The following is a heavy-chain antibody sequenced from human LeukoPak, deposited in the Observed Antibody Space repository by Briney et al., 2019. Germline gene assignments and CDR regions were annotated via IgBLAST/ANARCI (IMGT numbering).Heavy chain of an antibody. CDR3: AKDITYYYGMDV. J-gene: IGHJ6*02. Sequence: GGFLRLSCAASGFTFSSYAMHWVRQAPGKGLEWVSGISWNSGSIGYADSVKGRFTISRDNAKNSLYLQMNSLRAEDTALYYCAKDITYYYGMDVWGQGTTVTVSS. V-gene: IGHV3-9*01. CDR1: GFTFSSYA. CDR2: ISWNSGSI.